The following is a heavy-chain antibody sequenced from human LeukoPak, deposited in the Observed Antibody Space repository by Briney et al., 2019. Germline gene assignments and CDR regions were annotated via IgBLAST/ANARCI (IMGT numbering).Heavy chain of an antibody. CDR3: AKTLGYSGYFSP. CDR2: ISGGGVNT. V-gene: IGHV3-23*01. Sequence: GSLRLSCAASGFTFNSYAMTWVSQARGRGLEWVSAISGGGVNTYYADSVKGRFTISRDNSKNMLYLQMNSLRAEDTAVYYCAKTLGYSGYFSPWGQGTLVTVSS. J-gene: IGHJ5*02. D-gene: IGHD3-22*01. CDR1: GFTFNSYA.